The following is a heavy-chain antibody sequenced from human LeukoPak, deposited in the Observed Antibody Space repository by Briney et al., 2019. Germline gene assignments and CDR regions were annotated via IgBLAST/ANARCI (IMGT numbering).Heavy chain of an antibody. V-gene: IGHV5-51*01. D-gene: IGHD3-22*01. CDR2: IYPGDSDT. CDR3: ARLGYYDSSGYYQYYFDY. J-gene: IGHJ4*02. CDR1: GYSFTSYW. Sequence: RESLKISCKGSGYSFTSYWIGWVRQMPGKGLEWMGIIYPGDSDTRYSPSFQGQVTISADKSISTAYLQWSSLKASDTAMYYCARLGYYDSSGYYQYYFDYWGQGTLVTVSS.